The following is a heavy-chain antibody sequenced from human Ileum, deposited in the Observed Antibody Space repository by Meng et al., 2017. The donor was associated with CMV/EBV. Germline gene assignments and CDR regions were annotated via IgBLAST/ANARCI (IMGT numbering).Heavy chain of an antibody. J-gene: IGHJ4*02. V-gene: IGHV3-30*02. CDR1: GFTFSSYG. CDR2: VRYDGSNA. CDR3: AKDGPRTSPLDY. Sequence: GESLKIHCVASGFTFSSYGMHWARQAPGKGLEWTAIVRYDGSNAYYANSVKGRFTISRDNSNNTLYLQMNNLGPDDTAVYYCAKDGPRTSPLDYWGQGTLVTVSS.